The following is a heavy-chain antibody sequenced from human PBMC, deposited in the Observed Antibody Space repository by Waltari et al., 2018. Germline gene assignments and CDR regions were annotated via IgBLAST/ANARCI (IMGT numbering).Heavy chain of an antibody. CDR3: ARGQRRARSYSSSWSLVIYYFDY. Sequence: QVQLQQGGAGLLTPSETLSLTCAVYGGSFSGYYWSGIRLPPGKGLAWIGEINHRGSTNYNPSLKSRVTISVDTSKNQFSLKLSSVTAADTAVYYCARGQRRARSYSSSWSLVIYYFDYWGQGTLVTVSS. D-gene: IGHD6-13*01. V-gene: IGHV4-34*01. CDR1: GGSFSGYY. J-gene: IGHJ4*02. CDR2: INHRGST.